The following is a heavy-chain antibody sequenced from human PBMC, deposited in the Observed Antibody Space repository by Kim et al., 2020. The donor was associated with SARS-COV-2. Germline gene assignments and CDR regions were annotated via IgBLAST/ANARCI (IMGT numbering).Heavy chain of an antibody. J-gene: IGHJ6*02. V-gene: IGHV6-1*01. CDR2: TYYRSKWYN. Sequence: SQTLPLTCVISGDSVSRNSATWHWIRQSPSGGLEWLGRTYYRSKWYNDYALSVKSRIIINPDTSKNQFSLQLNSVTPEDTAVYYCTRRFSNSMDVWGQGT. D-gene: IGHD1-1*01. CDR1: GDSVSRNSAT. CDR3: TRRFSNSMDV.